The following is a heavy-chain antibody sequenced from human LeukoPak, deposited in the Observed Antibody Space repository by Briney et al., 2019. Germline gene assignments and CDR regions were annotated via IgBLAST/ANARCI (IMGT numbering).Heavy chain of an antibody. J-gene: IGHJ2*01. CDR3: ARPKIAAAINWYFDL. CDR1: GGPISSSGYY. D-gene: IGHD6-13*01. Sequence: PSETLSLTCTVSGGPISSSGYYWGWIRQPPGKWLEWIQSIYHSGSTDYNPSLKSRVTISVDTSKNQFSLKLNSVTDADTAVYYCARPKIAAAINWYFDLWGRGTLVTVPS. CDR2: IYHSGST. V-gene: IGHV4-39*01.